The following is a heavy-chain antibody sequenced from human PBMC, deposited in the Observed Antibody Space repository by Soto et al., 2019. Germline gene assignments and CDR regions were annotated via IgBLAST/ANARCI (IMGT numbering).Heavy chain of an antibody. Sequence: GGSLRLSCAASGFTFSSYTMSWVRQAPGKGLEWVSSISSSSSNTYYADSVKGRFTISRDNSKNTLYLQMNSLRAEDTAVYYCAKTYYYDSSGYYFDYWGQGTLVTVSS. CDR1: GFTFSSYT. CDR2: ISSSSSNT. V-gene: IGHV3-23*01. D-gene: IGHD3-22*01. CDR3: AKTYYYDSSGYYFDY. J-gene: IGHJ4*02.